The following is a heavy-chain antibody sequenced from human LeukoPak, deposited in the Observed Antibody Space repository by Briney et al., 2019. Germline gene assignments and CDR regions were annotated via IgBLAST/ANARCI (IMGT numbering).Heavy chain of an antibody. J-gene: IGHJ4*02. D-gene: IGHD3-3*01. V-gene: IGHV4-59*01. CDR1: GGSISSYY. CDR2: IYYSGST. CDR3: ARSPYYDFWSGYHHIDY. Sequence: PSETLSLTCTVSGGSISSYYWSWIRQPPGKGLEWIGYIYYSGSTNYNPSLKSRVTISVDTSKNQFSLKLSSVTAADTAVYYCARSPYYDFWSGYHHIDYWGQGTLVTVSS.